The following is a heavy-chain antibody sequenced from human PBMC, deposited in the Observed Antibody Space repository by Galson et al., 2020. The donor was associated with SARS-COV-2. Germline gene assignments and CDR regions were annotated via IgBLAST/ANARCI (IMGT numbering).Heavy chain of an antibody. Sequence: ASVKVSCKASGGSFATYAINWVRQAPGQGLEWMGRIVPLFGTANYAQNFQGRVTITAAKSTTTAYMELISLRSDDTAVYYCARGGAEFRYFDNARPALYFDYWGQGSLGIVS. CDR2: IVPLFGTA. CDR1: GGSFATYA. V-gene: IGHV1-69*06. D-gene: IGHD3-9*01. CDR3: ARGGAEFRYFDNARPALYFDY. J-gene: IGHJ4*02.